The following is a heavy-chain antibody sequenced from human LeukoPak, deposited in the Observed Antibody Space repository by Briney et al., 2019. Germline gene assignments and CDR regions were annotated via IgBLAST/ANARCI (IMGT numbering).Heavy chain of an antibody. J-gene: IGHJ4*02. V-gene: IGHV3-7*01. CDR1: GFTFSRYW. CDR3: ARDAGDCSGGSCYDIFDY. Sequence: GGSLRLSCAASGFTFSRYWMSWVRQAPGKGLEWVANIKQDGSEKYYVDSVKGRCTISRDNAKNSMYLQMNSLRAEDTAVYYCARDAGDCSGGSCYDIFDYWGQGTLVTVSS. CDR2: IKQDGSEK. D-gene: IGHD2-15*01.